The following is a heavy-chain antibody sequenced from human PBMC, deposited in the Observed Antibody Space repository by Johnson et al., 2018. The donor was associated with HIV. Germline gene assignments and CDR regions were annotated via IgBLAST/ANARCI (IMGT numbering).Heavy chain of an antibody. J-gene: IGHJ3*01. CDR3: AKDGYRAALDV. CDR2: ISYDGSNK. V-gene: IGHV3-30*04. Sequence: QVQLVESGGGVVQPGRSLRLSCAASGFTFSSYAMHWVRQAPGKGLEWVAVISYDGSNKYYEDSVKGRFTISRDNSKNTLYLQMSSLRPEDTAVHYCAKDGYRAALDVWGQGTMVTVST. CDR1: GFTFSSYA. D-gene: IGHD5-24*01.